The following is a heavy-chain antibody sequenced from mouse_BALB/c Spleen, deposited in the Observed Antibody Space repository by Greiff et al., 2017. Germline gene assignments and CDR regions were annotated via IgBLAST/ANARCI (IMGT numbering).Heavy chain of an antibody. Sequence: QVQLQQSAAELARPGASVKMSCKASGYTFTSYTMHWVKQRPGQGLEWIGYINPSSGYTEYNQKFKDKTTLTADKSSSTAYMQLSSLTSEDSAVYYCARPSYYGSSYDYWGQGTTLTVSS. CDR3: ARPSYYGSSYDY. CDR1: GYTFTSYT. CDR2: INPSSGYT. V-gene: IGHV1-4*02. D-gene: IGHD1-1*01. J-gene: IGHJ2*01.